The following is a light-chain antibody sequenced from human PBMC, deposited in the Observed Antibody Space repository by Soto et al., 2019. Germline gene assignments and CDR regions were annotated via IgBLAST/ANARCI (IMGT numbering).Light chain of an antibody. Sequence: QSALTQPASVSESPGQSITISCTGTSSDIGVSTFVSWYQQHPGKAPGLIIYEVSDRPSGVSHRFSGSKSGNTASLTISGLQAEDEADYYCSSYTTSHTLVFGGGTKLTVL. J-gene: IGLJ2*01. CDR3: SSYTTSHTLV. CDR1: SSDIGVSTF. CDR2: EVS. V-gene: IGLV2-14*01.